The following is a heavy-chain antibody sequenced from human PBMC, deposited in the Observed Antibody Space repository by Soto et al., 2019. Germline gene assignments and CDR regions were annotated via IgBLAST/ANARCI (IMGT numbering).Heavy chain of an antibody. CDR1: GGSISSYY. Sequence: SETLSLTCTVSGGSISSYYWSWIRQPPGKGLEWIGYIYYSGSTNYNPSLKSRVTISVDNAKNSLYLQMNSLRAEDTAVYYCARDYYGSGSFEFDPWGQGTLVTVSS. D-gene: IGHD3-10*01. CDR3: ARDYYGSGSFEFDP. CDR2: IYYSGST. V-gene: IGHV4-59*12. J-gene: IGHJ5*02.